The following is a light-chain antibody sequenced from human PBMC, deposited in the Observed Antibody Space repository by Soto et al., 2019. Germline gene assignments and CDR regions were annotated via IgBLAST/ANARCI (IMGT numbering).Light chain of an antibody. J-gene: IGKJ5*01. V-gene: IGKV1-9*01. CDR2: AAS. Sequence: DIQLTQSPSFLSASVGDRVTITCRASQGLSSDLAWYQQKPGKAPKLLIYAASTLQSGVPSRVSGSGSGTEFTLTISSLQPEEFATYYCQQRNSYPITFGQGTRLEIK. CDR3: QQRNSYPIT. CDR1: QGLSSD.